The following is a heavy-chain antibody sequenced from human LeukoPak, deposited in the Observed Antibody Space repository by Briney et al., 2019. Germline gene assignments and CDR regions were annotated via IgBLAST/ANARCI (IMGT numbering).Heavy chain of an antibody. V-gene: IGHV4-34*01. CDR2: INHSGGT. D-gene: IGHD2-2*01. Sequence: SETLSLTCAVYGGSFSDYSWGWIRQPPGKGLEWIGEINHSGGTNHNPSLMSRVIMSVDTSKNQFSLKVSSVTAADTAVYYCARGRRYCSSTSCRRPWFDPWGQGTLVTVSS. CDR3: ARGRRYCSSTSCRRPWFDP. CDR1: GGSFSDYS. J-gene: IGHJ5*02.